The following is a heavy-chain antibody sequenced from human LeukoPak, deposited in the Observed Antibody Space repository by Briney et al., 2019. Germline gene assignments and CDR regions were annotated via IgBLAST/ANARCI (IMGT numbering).Heavy chain of an antibody. Sequence: PGRSLRLSCAASGFTFSSYGMHWVRQAPGKGLGWVAVIWYDGSNEYYADSVKGRFTISRDNSKNTLYLQMNSLRAEDTAVYYCAKDPTQDYYDSSGYPQYFDYWGQGTLVTVSS. V-gene: IGHV3-33*06. CDR1: GFTFSSYG. CDR2: IWYDGSNE. CDR3: AKDPTQDYYDSSGYPQYFDY. J-gene: IGHJ4*02. D-gene: IGHD3-22*01.